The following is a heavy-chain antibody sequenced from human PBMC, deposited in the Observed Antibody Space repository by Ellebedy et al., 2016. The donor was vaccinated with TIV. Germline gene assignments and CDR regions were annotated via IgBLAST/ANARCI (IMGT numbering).Heavy chain of an antibody. D-gene: IGHD3-3*01. CDR1: GGSVSSGSYY. V-gene: IGHV4-39*07. CDR2: INHSGSN. CDR3: ARRPEGVSITIFGVFTYGMDV. Sequence: MPSETLSLTCTVSGGSVSSGSYYWSWIRQPPGKGLEWIGEINHSGSNNYNQSLQSRVTISVDTSKNQFSLNLISVTAADTAVYYCARRPEGVSITIFGVFTYGMDVWGQGTTVTVSS. J-gene: IGHJ6*02.